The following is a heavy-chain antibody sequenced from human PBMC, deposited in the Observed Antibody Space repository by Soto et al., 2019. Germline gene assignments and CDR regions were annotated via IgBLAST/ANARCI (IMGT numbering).Heavy chain of an antibody. CDR1: GFTFSSYS. V-gene: IGHV3-21*01. CDR3: ARGATMVRGVKALSGMDV. D-gene: IGHD3-10*01. J-gene: IGHJ6*02. Sequence: PGGSLRLSCAASGFTFSSYSMNWVRQAPGKGLEWVSSISSSSSYIYYADSVKGRFTISRDNAKNSLYLQMNSLRAEDTAVYYCARGATMVRGVKALSGMDVWGQGTTVTVSS. CDR2: ISSSSSYI.